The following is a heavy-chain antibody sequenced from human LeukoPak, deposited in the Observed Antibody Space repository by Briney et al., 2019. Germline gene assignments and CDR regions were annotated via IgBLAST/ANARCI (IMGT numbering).Heavy chain of an antibody. V-gene: IGHV3-23*01. CDR3: ARDLRRDCSTTTCYAFDY. CDR2: ISGSYGST. D-gene: IGHD2-2*01. CDR1: GFTFSSYA. J-gene: IGHJ4*02. Sequence: GGSLRLSCAASGFTFSSYAMSWVRQAPGKGLEWVSGISGSYGSTYYADSVKGRFTTSRDNSKNTLYLQMNSLRADDTAVYYCARDLRRDCSTTTCYAFDYWGQGTLVTVSS.